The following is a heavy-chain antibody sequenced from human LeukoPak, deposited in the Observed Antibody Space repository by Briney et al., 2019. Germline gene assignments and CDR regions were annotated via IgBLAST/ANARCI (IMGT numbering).Heavy chain of an antibody. D-gene: IGHD4-17*01. CDR3: ATTNYGDYPFDY. V-gene: IGHV3-53*01. Sequence: GGSLRLSCAASGVTVRTNYMSWVRQAPRRGLKWVSVTYTGSGTDYADSVKGRFTISRDTSKKTLYLQMNNLRAEDTAVYYCATTNYGDYPFDYWGQGTRVTVSS. CDR1: GVTVRTNY. CDR2: TYTGSGT. J-gene: IGHJ4*02.